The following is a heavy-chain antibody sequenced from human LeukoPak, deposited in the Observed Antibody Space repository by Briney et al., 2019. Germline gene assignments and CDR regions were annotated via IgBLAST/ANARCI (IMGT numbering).Heavy chain of an antibody. D-gene: IGHD4-17*01. CDR1: GFPFSVYE. CDR3: ARAGGGVTTYYYYGLDV. J-gene: IGHJ6*02. Sequence: GGSLRLSCAASGFPFSVYEMTWVRQAPRKGLEWLSYISASGTTVFYADSVKGRFTISRDNSKNTLYLQVNSLRAEDTAVYYCARAGGGVTTYYYYGLDVWGQGTTVTVSS. CDR2: ISASGTTV. V-gene: IGHV3-48*03.